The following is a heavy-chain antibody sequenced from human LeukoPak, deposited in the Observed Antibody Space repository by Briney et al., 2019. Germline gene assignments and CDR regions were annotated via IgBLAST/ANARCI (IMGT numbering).Heavy chain of an antibody. V-gene: IGHV1-2*02. CDR2: INPNSGGT. D-gene: IGHD3-22*01. CDR3: ARYYDSSGYYYANGMDV. Sequence: TSVKVSCKASGYTFTGYYMQWVRQAPGQGLEWMGWINPNSGGTNYAQQFQGRVTMTRDTSISTAYMELSRLRSDDTAVYYCARYYDSSGYYYANGMDVWGQGTTVTVSS. CDR1: GYTFTGYY. J-gene: IGHJ6*02.